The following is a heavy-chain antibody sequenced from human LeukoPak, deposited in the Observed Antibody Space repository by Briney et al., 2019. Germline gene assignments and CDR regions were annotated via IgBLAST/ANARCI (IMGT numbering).Heavy chain of an antibody. CDR2: IYYSGDT. Sequence: SETLSLTCTVSDGAIAGYSWSWIRQPPGKGLEWIGYIYYSGDTNYNPSLQSRVTVSVDTSKNQFSLKLTSVTAADTAVYYCARGGSEGPIVPTSLYWFDPWGQGNRVPVSS. D-gene: IGHD5-12*01. CDR1: DGAIAGYS. V-gene: IGHV4-59*12. CDR3: ARGGSEGPIVPTSLYWFDP. J-gene: IGHJ5*02.